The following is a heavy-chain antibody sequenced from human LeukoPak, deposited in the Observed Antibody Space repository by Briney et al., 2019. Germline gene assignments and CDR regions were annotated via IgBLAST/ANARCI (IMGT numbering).Heavy chain of an antibody. CDR3: AKDLDDGGSPDIVVVVAATNDAFDI. V-gene: IGHV3-23*01. CDR2: ISGSGGST. CDR1: GFTVSSNY. Sequence: GGSLRLSCAASGFTVSSNYMSWVRQAPGKGLEWVSAISGSGGSTYYADSVKGRFTISRDNSKNTLYLQMNSLRAEDTAVYYCAKDLDDGGSPDIVVVVAATNDAFDIWGQGTMVTVSS. D-gene: IGHD2-15*01. J-gene: IGHJ3*02.